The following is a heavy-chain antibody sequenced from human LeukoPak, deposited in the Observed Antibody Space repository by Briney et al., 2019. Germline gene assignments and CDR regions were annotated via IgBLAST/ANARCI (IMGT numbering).Heavy chain of an antibody. D-gene: IGHD6-13*01. V-gene: IGHV3-21*01. CDR3: AKDRVTAAGYYFDY. CDR1: GFTFSSYS. CDR2: ISSSSSYI. Sequence: GGSLRLSCAASGFTFSSYSMNWVRQAPGKGLEWVSSISSSSSYIYYADSVKGRFTISRDNAKNSLYLQMNSLRAEDTAVYYCAKDRVTAAGYYFDYWGQGTLVTVSS. J-gene: IGHJ4*02.